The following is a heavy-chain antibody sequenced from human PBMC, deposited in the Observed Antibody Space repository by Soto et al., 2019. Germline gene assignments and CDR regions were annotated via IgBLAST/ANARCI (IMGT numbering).Heavy chain of an antibody. V-gene: IGHV4-4*07. CDR2: IYPSGTT. D-gene: IGHD3-10*01. Sequence: QVQLQESGPGLVKPSETLSLTCTVSGDSFSNYYWSWIRQPAGKGLEWIWRIYPSGTTNYNPSLKSRLTMSRDTSKNQFSLSLRSVTAADTAVYFCARDDFGSAGMDVWGQGTTVTVSS. CDR1: GDSFSNYY. J-gene: IGHJ6*02. CDR3: ARDDFGSAGMDV.